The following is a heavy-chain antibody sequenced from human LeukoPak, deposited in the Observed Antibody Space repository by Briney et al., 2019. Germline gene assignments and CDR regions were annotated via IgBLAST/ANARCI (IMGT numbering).Heavy chain of an antibody. CDR1: GFAFCSYA. D-gene: IGHD6-13*01. CDR2: ISGSGGST. J-gene: IGHJ5*02. Sequence: PGGSLRLSCAASGFAFCSYAVSGPPAAPEKALEWVSAISGSGGSTYYEVSVKGRFTISRDNSKDTLYLQMNSLRAEDTGVYYCAKDRLSGYSSSWYFNWFVPWGQGALDTVSS. V-gene: IGHV3-23*01. CDR3: AKDRLSGYSSSWYFNWFVP.